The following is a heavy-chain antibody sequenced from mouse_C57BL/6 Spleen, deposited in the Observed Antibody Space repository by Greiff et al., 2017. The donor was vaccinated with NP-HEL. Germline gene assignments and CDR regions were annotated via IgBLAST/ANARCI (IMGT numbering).Heavy chain of an antibody. CDR2: INPNYGTT. CDR3: ARSTGPYYAMDY. D-gene: IGHD5-1*01. CDR1: GYSFTDYN. Sequence: EVQLQQSGPELVKPGASVKISCKASGYSFTDYNMNWVKQSNGKSLEWIGVINPNYGTTSYNQKFKGKATLTADKSSSTAYMQLSSLTSEDSAVYFCARSTGPYYAMDYWGQGTSVTVSS. J-gene: IGHJ4*01. V-gene: IGHV1-39*01.